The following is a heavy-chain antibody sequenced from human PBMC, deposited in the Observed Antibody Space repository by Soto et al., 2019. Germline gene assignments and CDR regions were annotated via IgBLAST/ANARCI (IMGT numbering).Heavy chain of an antibody. Sequence: SLRLSCAASGFTFSDYYMSWIRQAPGKGLEWVSYISSSSSYTNYADSVKGRFTISRDNAKNSLYLQMNSLRAEDTAVYYCARGGGCSSPTCYTDAFDIWGQGTMVTVSS. CDR1: GFTFSDYY. V-gene: IGHV3-11*06. D-gene: IGHD2-2*02. CDR2: ISSSSSYT. CDR3: ARGGGCSSPTCYTDAFDI. J-gene: IGHJ3*02.